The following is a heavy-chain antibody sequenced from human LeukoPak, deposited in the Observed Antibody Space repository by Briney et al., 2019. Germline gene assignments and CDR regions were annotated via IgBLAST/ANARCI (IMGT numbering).Heavy chain of an antibody. CDR3: ARAAGGIQLWNNWFDP. CDR2: INHSGST. D-gene: IGHD5-18*01. V-gene: IGHV4-34*01. Sequence: SETLSLTCAVYGGSFSGYYWSWIRQPPGKGLEWIGEINHSGSTNYNPSLKSRVTISVDTSKNQFSLELSSVTAADTAVYYCARAAGGIQLWNNWFDPWGQGTLVTVSS. J-gene: IGHJ5*02. CDR1: GGSFSGYY.